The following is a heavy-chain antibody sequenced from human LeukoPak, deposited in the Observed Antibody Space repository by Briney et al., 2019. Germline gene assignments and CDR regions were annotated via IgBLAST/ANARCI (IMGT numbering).Heavy chain of an antibody. CDR2: ISYEGHNT. CDR1: EITLSNYW. J-gene: IGHJ4*02. Sequence: PGGSLRLSCAASEITLSNYWIHWVRQAPGKGLVWVSRISYEGHNTNYADSVKGRFTISRDTAKNTLYLQMNSLRVDDTAVYYCGILTLSPGWGQGTLVTVSS. CDR3: GILTLSPG. D-gene: IGHD1-14*01. V-gene: IGHV3-74*01.